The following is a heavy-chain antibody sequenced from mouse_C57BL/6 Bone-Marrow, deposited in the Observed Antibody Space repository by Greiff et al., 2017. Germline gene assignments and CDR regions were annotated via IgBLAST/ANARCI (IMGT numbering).Heavy chain of an antibody. CDR3: ARWRWFYAMDD. J-gene: IGHJ4*01. Sequence: QVQLQQSGAELAKPGASVKLSCKASGYTFTSYWMHWVKQRPGQGLEWIGYINPSSGYTKYNQKFKDKATLTADKSSSTAYMQLSSLTYEDAAVYYCARWRWFYAMDDWGQGTSVTVSS. D-gene: IGHD2-3*01. V-gene: IGHV1-7*01. CDR2: INPSSGYT. CDR1: GYTFTSYW.